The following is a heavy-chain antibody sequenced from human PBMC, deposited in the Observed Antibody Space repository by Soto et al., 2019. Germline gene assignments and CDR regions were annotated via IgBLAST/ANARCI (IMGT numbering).Heavy chain of an antibody. CDR1: GGSISSGGYY. J-gene: IGHJ6*02. CDR2: IYYSGST. V-gene: IGHV4-31*03. D-gene: IGHD2-21*02. CDR3: ARVCGDDCHNGMDV. Sequence: LSLTCTVSGGSISSGGYYWSWIRQHPGKGLEWIGYIYYSGSTYYNPSLKSRVTISVDTSKNQFSLKLSPVTAADTAVYYCARVCGDDCHNGMDVWGQGTTVTV.